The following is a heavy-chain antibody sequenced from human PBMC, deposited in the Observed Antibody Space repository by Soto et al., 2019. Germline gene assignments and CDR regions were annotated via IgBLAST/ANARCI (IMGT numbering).Heavy chain of an antibody. CDR2: ITGSGTHS. Sequence: GGSLRLSCMASGFPSSTYGFSTYAMTWVRQPPGRGLEWVSVITGSGTHSYYADPVKGRFTISRDNSRNTLFLQMDSLRADDTAVYFCAKGTSSEFLLSFDDWGHGTLVTVSS. V-gene: IGHV3-23*01. D-gene: IGHD3-10*01. J-gene: IGHJ4*01. CDR3: AKGTSSEFLLSFDD. CDR1: GFPSSTYGFSTYA.